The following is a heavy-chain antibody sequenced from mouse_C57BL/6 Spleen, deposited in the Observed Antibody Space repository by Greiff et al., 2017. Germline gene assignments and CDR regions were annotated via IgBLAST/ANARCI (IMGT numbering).Heavy chain of an antibody. Sequence: QVQLQQPGAELVKPGASVKLSCKASGYTFTSYWMQWVKQRPGQGLEWIGEIDPSDSYTNYNQKFKGKATLTVDTSSSTAYMQLSSLTSEDSAVYYCAKVETAQAPGYWGQGTSVTVSS. CDR1: GYTFTSYW. CDR3: AKVETAQAPGY. J-gene: IGHJ4*01. V-gene: IGHV1-50*01. D-gene: IGHD3-2*02. CDR2: IDPSDSYT.